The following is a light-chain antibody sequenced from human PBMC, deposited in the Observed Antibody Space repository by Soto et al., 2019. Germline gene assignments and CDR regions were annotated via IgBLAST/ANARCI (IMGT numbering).Light chain of an antibody. J-gene: IGKJ1*01. V-gene: IGKV3-20*01. CDR1: QGVSNNY. CDR2: AAS. Sequence: EIVLTQSPGTLSLSPRDRATLSCRASQGVSNNYVAWYQHRPGQAPRLLIYAASSRAPGIPDRFSGSGSGTDFTLTISRLEPEDFAVYYCQQYAASLRAFGQGTQVEV. CDR3: QQYAASLRA.